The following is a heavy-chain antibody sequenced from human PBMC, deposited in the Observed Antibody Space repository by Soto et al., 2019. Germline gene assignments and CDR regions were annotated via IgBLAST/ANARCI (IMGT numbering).Heavy chain of an antibody. D-gene: IGHD3-22*01. V-gene: IGHV6-1*01. CDR3: AREPGYYDSSGYFALFDI. CDR1: GDSVSSNSAG. CDR2: TYYRSKWYF. J-gene: IGHJ3*02. Sequence: SQTLSLTCAISGDSVSSNSAGWNWIRQTPSRGLEWLGRTYYRSKWYFNYAVSVESRITINPDTSKNQFSLQLSSVTAADTAVYYCAREPGYYDSSGYFALFDIWGQGTMVTVS.